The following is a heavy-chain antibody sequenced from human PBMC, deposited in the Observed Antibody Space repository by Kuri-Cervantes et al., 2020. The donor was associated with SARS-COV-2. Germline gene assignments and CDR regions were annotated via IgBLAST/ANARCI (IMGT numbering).Heavy chain of an antibody. J-gene: IGHJ4*02. CDR3: ASVEPNSGSYYPGY. CDR2: ISYDGSNK. CDR1: GFTFSSYG. V-gene: IGHV3-30*03. D-gene: IGHD1-26*01. Sequence: GGSLRLSCAASGFTFSSYGMHWVRQAPGKGLEWVAVISYDGSNKYYADSAKGRFTISRDNSKNTLYLQMNSLRAEDTAVYYCASVEPNSGSYYPGYWGQGTLVTVSS.